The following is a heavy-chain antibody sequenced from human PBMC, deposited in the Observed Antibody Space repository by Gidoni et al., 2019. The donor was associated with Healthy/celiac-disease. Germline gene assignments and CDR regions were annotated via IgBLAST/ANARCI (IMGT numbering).Heavy chain of an antibody. CDR1: GGSVSSGGYS. Sequence: QLQLQESGSGLVNPSQTLSLTRADSGGSVSSGGYSWSWIRQPPGKGMEWIGYIYHSGSTYYNPSLKSRVTISVDRSKNQFSLKLSSGTSADTAVYDCARDYGDYLAFDIWGQGTMVTVSS. CDR3: ARDYGDYLAFDI. V-gene: IGHV4-30-2*01. CDR2: IYHSGST. J-gene: IGHJ3*02. D-gene: IGHD4-17*01.